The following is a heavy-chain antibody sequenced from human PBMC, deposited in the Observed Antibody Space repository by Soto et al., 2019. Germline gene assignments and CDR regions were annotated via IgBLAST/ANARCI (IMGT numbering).Heavy chain of an antibody. Sequence: ASVKVSCKASGYTFTSYAMHWVRQAPGQRLEWMGWINAGNGNTKYSQKFQGRVTITRDTSASTAYMELSSLRSEDTAVYYCARGGRAYYDFWSGDFDYWGQGTLVTVSS. J-gene: IGHJ4*02. D-gene: IGHD3-3*01. CDR2: INAGNGNT. CDR1: GYTFTSYA. V-gene: IGHV1-3*01. CDR3: ARGGRAYYDFWSGDFDY.